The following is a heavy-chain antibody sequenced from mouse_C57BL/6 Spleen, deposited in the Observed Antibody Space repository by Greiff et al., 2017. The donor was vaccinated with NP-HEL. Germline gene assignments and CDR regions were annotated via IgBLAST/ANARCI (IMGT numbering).Heavy chain of an antibody. CDR3: VRHSDYDYDEEGAWFAY. V-gene: IGHV10-1*01. Sequence: EVQLVESGGGLVQPKGSLKLSCAASGFSFNTYAMNWVRQAPGKGLEWVARIRSKSNNYATYYADSVKDRFTISRDDSESMLYMQMNNLKTEDTAMYYCVRHSDYDYDEEGAWFAYWGQGTLVTVSA. CDR2: IRSKSNNYAT. D-gene: IGHD2-4*01. CDR1: GFSFNTYA. J-gene: IGHJ3*01.